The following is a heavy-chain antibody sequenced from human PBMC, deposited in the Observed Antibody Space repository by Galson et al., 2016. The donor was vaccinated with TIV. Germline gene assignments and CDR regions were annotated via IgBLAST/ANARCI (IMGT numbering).Heavy chain of an antibody. CDR3: ARIGYGSSALDV. D-gene: IGHD4-17*01. CDR2: INPKSGDT. V-gene: IGHV1-2*04. Sequence: SVKVSCKASGYTFTGNYMHWVRQAPGQGLEWMGWINPKSGDTSYAQKFQDWVNMTRDMSISTVYMELSRLRADDTAVYYCARIGYGSSALDVWGQGTTVTVSS. CDR1: GYTFTGNY. J-gene: IGHJ6*02.